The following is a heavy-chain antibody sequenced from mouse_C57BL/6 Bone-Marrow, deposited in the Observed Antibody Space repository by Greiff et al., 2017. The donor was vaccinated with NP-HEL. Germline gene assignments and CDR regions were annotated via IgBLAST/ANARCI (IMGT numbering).Heavy chain of an antibody. CDR1: GYTFTSYG. Sequence: QVQLKESGAELARPGASVKLSCKASGYTFTSYGISWVKQRTGQGLEWIGEIYPRSGNTYYNEKFKGKATLTADKSSSTAYMELRSLTSEDSAVYFCAKCDLLWLPPYAKDYWGQGTSVTVSS. CDR3: AKCDLLWLPPYAKDY. CDR2: IYPRSGNT. V-gene: IGHV1-81*01. D-gene: IGHD2-2*01. J-gene: IGHJ4*01.